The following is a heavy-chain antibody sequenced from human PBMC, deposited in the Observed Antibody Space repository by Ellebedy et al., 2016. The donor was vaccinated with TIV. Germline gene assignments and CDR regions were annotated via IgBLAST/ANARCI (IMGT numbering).Heavy chain of an antibody. Sequence: SETLSLTXAVYGGSFSGYYWSWIRQPPGKGLEWIGEINHSGSTNYNPSLKSRVTISVDTSKNQFSLKLSSVTAADTAVYYCASSPPPGGGDYWGQGTLVTVSS. CDR2: INHSGST. CDR3: ASSPPPGGGDY. D-gene: IGHD2-15*01. J-gene: IGHJ4*02. CDR1: GGSFSGYY. V-gene: IGHV4-34*01.